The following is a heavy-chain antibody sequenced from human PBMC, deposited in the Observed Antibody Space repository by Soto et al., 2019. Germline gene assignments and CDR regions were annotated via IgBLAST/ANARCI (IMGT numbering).Heavy chain of an antibody. D-gene: IGHD2-15*01. CDR1: GGSFSGYY. CDR3: ASPPVSVVAASLEGFDP. J-gene: IGHJ5*02. Sequence: SETLSLTCAVYGGSFSGYYWGWIRRPPGKGLEWIGSIYYSGSTYYNPSLKSRVTISVDTSKNQFSLKLSSVTAADTAVYYCASPPVSVVAASLEGFDPWGQGTLVTVSS. V-gene: IGHV4-39*01. CDR2: IYYSGST.